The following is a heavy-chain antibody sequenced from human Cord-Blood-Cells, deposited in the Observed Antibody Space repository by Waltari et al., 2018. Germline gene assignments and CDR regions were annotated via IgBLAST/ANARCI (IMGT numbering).Heavy chain of an antibody. V-gene: IGHV3-23*01. J-gene: IGHJ4*02. CDR1: GITLGRCA. CDR3: AKQFDCCSSTSCVDY. Sequence: EVKLLVSGGGLVQPGGSVRLTCAAAGITLGRCAMRWVLPAPGKGLEWVSAISGSGGSTYYTDSVNVRFIISRDNSKNSLYLQMNSLRAEDTAVYYCAKQFDCCSSTSCVDYWGQGTLVTVSS. D-gene: IGHD2-2*01. CDR2: ISGSGGST.